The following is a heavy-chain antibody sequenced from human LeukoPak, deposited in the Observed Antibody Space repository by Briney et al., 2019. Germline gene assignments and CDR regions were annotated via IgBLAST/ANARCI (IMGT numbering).Heavy chain of an antibody. CDR2: INHSGTT. D-gene: IGHD4-17*01. Sequence: SETLSLTCAVYGESFSGYYWSWIRQPPGKGLEWIGEINHSGTTNYNPSLKSRVIISVDTSKNQFSLKLSSVTAADTAMYYCARVDYRDYSKDFDCWGQGTLVTVSS. J-gene: IGHJ4*02. CDR3: ARVDYRDYSKDFDC. V-gene: IGHV4-34*01. CDR1: GESFSGYY.